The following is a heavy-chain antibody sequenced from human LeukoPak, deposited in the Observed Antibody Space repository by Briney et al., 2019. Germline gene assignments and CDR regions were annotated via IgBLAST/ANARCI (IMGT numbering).Heavy chain of an antibody. CDR2: INPNSGGS. CDR1: GYTFTGYY. V-gene: IGHV1-2*02. J-gene: IGHJ4*02. CDR3: AKVGETDNIVY. D-gene: IGHD2-21*01. Sequence: ASVKVSCKASGYTFTGYYIHWVRQAPGQGPEWMGWINPNSGGSNYAQKFQGRVTMTRDTSISTAYMELSRLRSDDTAVYYCAKVGETDNIVYWGQGTLVTVYS.